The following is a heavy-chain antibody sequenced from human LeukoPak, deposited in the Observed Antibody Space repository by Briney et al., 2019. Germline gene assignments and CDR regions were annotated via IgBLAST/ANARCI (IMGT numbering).Heavy chain of an antibody. CDR1: GFTFSSYS. J-gene: IGHJ4*02. Sequence: GGALRLSCAASGFTFSSYSMALGRPAPGEGVEGVLYISSSGSTIYYADSVKGRFTISRDNAKNSLYLQMNSLRAEDTAVYYCARDEYYDSSGYTSWGQGTLVTVSS. CDR3: ARDEYYDSSGYTS. V-gene: IGHV3-48*01. CDR2: ISSSGSTI. D-gene: IGHD3-22*01.